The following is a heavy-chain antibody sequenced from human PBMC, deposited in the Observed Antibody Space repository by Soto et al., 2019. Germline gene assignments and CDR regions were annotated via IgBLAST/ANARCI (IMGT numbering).Heavy chain of an antibody. CDR3: VRHDARYYDVLTGYYPPDY. Sequence: PSETLSLTCTVSGGSISSHYWSWIRQPPGKGLEWIGYIYSTGNTNYNPSLMSRVTISIDTSKNQFSLKLSSVTAADTAVYYCVRHDARYYDVLTGYYPPDYWGQGTLVTVSS. CDR1: GGSISSHY. J-gene: IGHJ4*02. V-gene: IGHV4-59*08. CDR2: IYSTGNT. D-gene: IGHD3-9*01.